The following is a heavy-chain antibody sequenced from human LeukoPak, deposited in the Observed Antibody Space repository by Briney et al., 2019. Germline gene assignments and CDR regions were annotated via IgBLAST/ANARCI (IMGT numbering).Heavy chain of an antibody. J-gene: IGHJ4*02. Sequence: GASVKVSCKGSGYPFSSYGITWVRQAPGQGLEWVGWISAYNGHTQYGQNVQGRVTMTTETSTTTAYLELRNLTSDDTAVYFCASGAYYPFDFWGRGTLVTVSS. V-gene: IGHV1-18*01. D-gene: IGHD1-26*01. CDR2: ISAYNGHT. CDR1: GYPFSSYG. CDR3: ASGAYYPFDF.